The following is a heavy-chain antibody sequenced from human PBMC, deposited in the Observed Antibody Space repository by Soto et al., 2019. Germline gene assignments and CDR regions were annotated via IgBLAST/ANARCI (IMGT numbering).Heavy chain of an antibody. CDR3: AKDGPLSWFGGIMDV. D-gene: IGHD3-10*01. CDR2: ISYDGSNK. CDR1: GFTFSSYG. V-gene: IGHV3-30*18. Sequence: PGGSLRLSCAASGFTFSSYGMHWVRQAPGKGLEWVAVISYDGSNKYYADSVKGRFTISRDNSKNTLYLQMNSLRAEDTAVYYCAKDGPLSWFGGIMDVWGQGTTVTVSS. J-gene: IGHJ6*02.